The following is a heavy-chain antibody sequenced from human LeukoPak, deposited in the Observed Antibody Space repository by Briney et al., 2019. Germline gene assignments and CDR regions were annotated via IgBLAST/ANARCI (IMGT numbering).Heavy chain of an antibody. V-gene: IGHV3-74*01. CDR2: IYIDGSGT. D-gene: IGHD2-21*02. CDR1: GFTLSDYW. J-gene: IGHJ4*02. Sequence: GGSLRLSCAASGFTLSDYWMHWVRQSQGKGLTWVSRIYIDGSGTTYADSVKGRFTISRDNAKNTLYLHMSNLRTDDTAVYYCVRRLGGDGYYFDYWGQGTLVTVSS. CDR3: VRRLGGDGYYFDY.